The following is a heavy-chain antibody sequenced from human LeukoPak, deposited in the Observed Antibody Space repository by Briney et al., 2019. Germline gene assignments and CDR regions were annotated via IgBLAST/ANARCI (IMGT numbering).Heavy chain of an antibody. V-gene: IGHV3-15*01. J-gene: IGHJ4*02. D-gene: IGHD3-22*01. CDR3: TTQRERITMIVVFDY. Sequence: GGSLRLSCAASGFTFSNAWMSWVRQAPGKGLEWVGHIKSKTDGGTTDYAAPVKGRFTISRDDSKNTLYLQMNSLKTEDTAVYYCTTQRERITMIVVFDYWGQGTLVTVSS. CDR2: IKSKTDGGTT. CDR1: GFTFSNAW.